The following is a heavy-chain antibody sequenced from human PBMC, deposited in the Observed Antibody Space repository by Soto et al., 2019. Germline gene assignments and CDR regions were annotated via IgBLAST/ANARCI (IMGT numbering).Heavy chain of an antibody. V-gene: IGHV4-31*03. CDR2: IYYSGST. CDR3: AREALNMVRGVIDNWLDP. CDR1: GGSISSGGYY. D-gene: IGHD3-10*01. J-gene: IGHJ5*02. Sequence: SETLSLTCTVSGGSISSGGYYWSWIRQHPGKGLEWIGYIYYSGSTYYNPALKSRVTISVDTSNNQFSLKLSSVTAADTAVYYCAREALNMVRGVIDNWLDPWGQGTLVTVAS.